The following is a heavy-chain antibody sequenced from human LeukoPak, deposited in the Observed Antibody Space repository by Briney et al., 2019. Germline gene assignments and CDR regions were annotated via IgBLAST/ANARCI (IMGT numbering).Heavy chain of an antibody. CDR2: IYYSGST. Sequence: PSETLSLTCTVSGGSISSSSYYWGWIRQPPGKGLEWIGSIYYSGSTYYNPSLKSRVTISVDTSKNQFSLKLSSVTAADTAVYYCARHGFSGSYPFYYYYYMDVWGKGTTVTVSS. CDR1: GGSISSSSYY. D-gene: IGHD1-26*01. V-gene: IGHV4-39*01. J-gene: IGHJ6*03. CDR3: ARHGFSGSYPFYYYYYMDV.